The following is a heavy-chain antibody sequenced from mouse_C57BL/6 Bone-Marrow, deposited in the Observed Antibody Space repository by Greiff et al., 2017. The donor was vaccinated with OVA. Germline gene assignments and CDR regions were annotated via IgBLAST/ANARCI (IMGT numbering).Heavy chain of an antibody. J-gene: IGHJ4*01. Sequence: EVKLMESGGGLVQPGGSLKLSCAASGFTFSDYYMYWVRQTPEERLEWVAYISNGGGSTYYPDTVKGRFTISRDNAKNTLYLQMSRLKSEDTAMYYCARQGGYYLYYAMDYWGQGTSVTVSS. V-gene: IGHV5-12*01. CDR2: ISNGGGST. D-gene: IGHD2-3*01. CDR1: GFTFSDYY. CDR3: ARQGGYYLYYAMDY.